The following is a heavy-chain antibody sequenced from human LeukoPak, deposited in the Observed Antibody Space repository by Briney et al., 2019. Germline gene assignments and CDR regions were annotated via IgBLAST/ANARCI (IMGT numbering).Heavy chain of an antibody. V-gene: IGHV1-2*02. J-gene: IGHJ4*02. CDR3: ARDIRPRVESFDY. D-gene: IGHD3-3*01. Sequence: ASVKVSCKASGYTFTGYHVHWVRQAPGQGLEWMGWINPNSGGTNYAQKLQGRVTMTRDTSITTAYMELSRLRSDDTAVYYRARDIRPRVESFDYWGQGTLVTVSS. CDR1: GYTFTGYH. CDR2: INPNSGGT.